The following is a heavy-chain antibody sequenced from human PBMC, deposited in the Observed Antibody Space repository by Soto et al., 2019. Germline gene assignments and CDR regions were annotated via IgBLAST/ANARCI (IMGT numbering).Heavy chain of an antibody. D-gene: IGHD3-9*01. CDR1: GGTFSSYA. CDR2: IIPIFGTA. Sequence: SVKVSCKASGGTFSSYAISWVRQAPGQGLEWMGGIIPIFGTANYAQKFQGRVTITADESTSTAYMELSSLRSEDTAVYYCAREVPNYDILTGYHYFDYWGQGALVTVSS. J-gene: IGHJ4*02. CDR3: AREVPNYDILTGYHYFDY. V-gene: IGHV1-69*13.